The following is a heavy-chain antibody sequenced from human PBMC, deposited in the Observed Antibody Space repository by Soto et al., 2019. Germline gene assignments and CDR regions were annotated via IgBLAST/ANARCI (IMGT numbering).Heavy chain of an antibody. J-gene: IGHJ4*02. CDR2: IKTTAEGGTT. CDR3: SKDRRSTI. V-gene: IGHV3-15*07. D-gene: IGHD2-15*01. Sequence: EVQLVGSGGGLVEPGGSLRLSCAASGFPFSNAWMNWVRQAPGKGLEWVGRIKTTAEGGTTDYAAPVKGRFTMSRDDSKNTLYLQMNSLKTEDTAVYYCSKDRRSTIWGQGTPVTVSP. CDR1: GFPFSNAW.